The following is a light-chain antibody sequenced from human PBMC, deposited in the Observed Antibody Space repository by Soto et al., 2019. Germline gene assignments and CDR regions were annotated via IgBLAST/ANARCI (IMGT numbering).Light chain of an antibody. Sequence: EMVLTQSPDTLSLSPGERAALSCRASQRVTSNYLAWYQKKPDQAPRLLIYGASIRANGIPDRFSGSGSGTDFSLTISRLEPEDFAVYYCQQYGSSLFGQGTKVDIK. CDR3: QQYGSSL. V-gene: IGKV3-20*01. CDR2: GAS. CDR1: QRVTSNY. J-gene: IGKJ2*01.